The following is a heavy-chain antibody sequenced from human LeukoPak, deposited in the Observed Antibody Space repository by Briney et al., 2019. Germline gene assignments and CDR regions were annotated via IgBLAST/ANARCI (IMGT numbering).Heavy chain of an antibody. CDR3: ARTRYYYNSRSYGAPYYFDY. CDR1: GYSISSGYY. J-gene: IGHJ4*02. CDR2: IYHSGST. D-gene: IGHD3-10*01. Sequence: PSETLSLTCTVSGYSISSGYYWGWIRQPPGKGLEWIGSIYHSGSTYYNPSLKSRVTISVDTSKNQFSLKLSSVTAADTAVYYCARTRYYYNSRSYGAPYYFDYWGQGTLVTVSS. V-gene: IGHV4-38-2*02.